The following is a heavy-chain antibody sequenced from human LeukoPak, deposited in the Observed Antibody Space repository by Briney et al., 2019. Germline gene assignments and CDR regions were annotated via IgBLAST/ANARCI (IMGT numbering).Heavy chain of an antibody. CDR1: GFTVSSNY. D-gene: IGHD5-18*01. CDR3: ARRVGGIQLWA. Sequence: QAGGSLRLFCAASGFTVSSNYMSWVRQAPGKGLEWVSVIYSGGSTYYADSVKGRFTISRDNTKNTLYLQMNSLRAEDTAVYYCARRVGGIQLWAWGQGTLVTVSS. J-gene: IGHJ5*02. V-gene: IGHV3-53*01. CDR2: IYSGGST.